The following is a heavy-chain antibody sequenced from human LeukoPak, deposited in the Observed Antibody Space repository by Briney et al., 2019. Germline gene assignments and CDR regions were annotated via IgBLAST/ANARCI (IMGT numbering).Heavy chain of an antibody. Sequence: GGSLRLSCAASGFTFINYWMTWVRQAPGKGLEWVANIKQDGSEIYYVDSVKGRFTISRDNTKDSLYLQMNSLRAEDTAVYYCARGSSGSYLGAFDIWGQGTMVTVSS. CDR2: IKQDGSEI. J-gene: IGHJ3*02. CDR1: GFTFINYW. D-gene: IGHD3-22*01. V-gene: IGHV3-7*04. CDR3: ARGSSGSYLGAFDI.